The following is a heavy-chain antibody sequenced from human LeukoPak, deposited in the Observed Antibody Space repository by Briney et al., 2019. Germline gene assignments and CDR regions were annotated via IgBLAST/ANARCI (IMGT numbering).Heavy chain of an antibody. Sequence: GESLKISCKGSGYSFTSYWIGWVRQMPGKGLEWMGIIYPGDYDTRYSPSFQGQVTISADQSISTAYLQWTSLKASDTAMYYCARRYSSSPQYYFDYWGQGTLVTVSS. CDR2: IYPGDYDT. CDR3: ARRYSSSPQYYFDY. J-gene: IGHJ4*02. V-gene: IGHV5-51*01. CDR1: GYSFTSYW. D-gene: IGHD6-6*01.